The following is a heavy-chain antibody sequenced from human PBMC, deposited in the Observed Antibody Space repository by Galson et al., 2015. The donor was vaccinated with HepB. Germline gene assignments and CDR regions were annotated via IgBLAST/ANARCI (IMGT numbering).Heavy chain of an antibody. D-gene: IGHD5-18*01. V-gene: IGHV1-46*04. CDR3: AKDQGDGYVNYYYYYGMDA. Sequence: SVKVSCKASGYTFTNYYMHWVRQAPGQGLEWVGIINPSGGNTYYADSVKGRFTISRDNSKNTLFLQMNSLRAEDTAMYYCAKDQGDGYVNYYYYYGMDAWGQGTTVTVSS. CDR1: GYTFTNYY. CDR2: INPSGGNT. J-gene: IGHJ6*02.